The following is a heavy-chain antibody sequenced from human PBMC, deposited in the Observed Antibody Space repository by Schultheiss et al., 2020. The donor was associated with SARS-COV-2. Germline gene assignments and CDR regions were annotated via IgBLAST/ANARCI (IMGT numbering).Heavy chain of an antibody. J-gene: IGHJ5*02. V-gene: IGHV4-4*09. CDR2: TYHSGDT. CDR1: GGSISSDY. CDR3: ARYYYDGTGDNWFDP. Sequence: SETLSLTCTVSGGSISSDYWSWIRQSPGKGLEWIGYTYHSGDTHYNPSLKSRATISVDKAKNRFSLQLSSVTAADTAVYYCARYYYDGTGDNWFDPWGQGIQVTVSS. D-gene: IGHD3-3*01.